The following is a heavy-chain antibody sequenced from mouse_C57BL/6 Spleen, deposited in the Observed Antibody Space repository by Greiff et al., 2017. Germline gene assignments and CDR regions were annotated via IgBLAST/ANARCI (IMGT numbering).Heavy chain of an antibody. D-gene: IGHD2-3*01. J-gene: IGHJ3*01. CDR2: IYPGDGDT. Sequence: QVQLKQSGPELVKPGASVKISCKASGYAFSSSWMNWVKQRPGKGFEWIGRIYPGDGDTNYNGKFKGKATLTVDKSSSTTYMHLNSLTSEDSAVYFCARLNDGYCVSWFAYWGQGTLVTVSA. CDR1: GYAFSSSW. V-gene: IGHV1-82*01. CDR3: ARLNDGYCVSWFAY.